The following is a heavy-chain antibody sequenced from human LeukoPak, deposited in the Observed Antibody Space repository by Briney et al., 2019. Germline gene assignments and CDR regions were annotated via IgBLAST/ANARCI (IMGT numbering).Heavy chain of an antibody. J-gene: IGHJ4*02. Sequence: PGRSLRLSCAASGFTFSSYGMHRVRQAPGKGLEWVAVIWYDGSNKYYADSVKGRFTISRDNSKNTLYLQMNSLRAEDTAVYYCARASVDIVATAYWGQGTLVTVSS. CDR3: ARASVDIVATAY. D-gene: IGHD5-12*01. V-gene: IGHV3-33*08. CDR2: IWYDGSNK. CDR1: GFTFSSYG.